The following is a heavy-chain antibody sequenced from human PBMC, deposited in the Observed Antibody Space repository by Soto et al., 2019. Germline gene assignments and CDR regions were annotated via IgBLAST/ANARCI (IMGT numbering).Heavy chain of an antibody. D-gene: IGHD1-26*01. CDR3: AREMDGNYSYYWYFDD. CDR2: IYHSGAT. Sequence: PSETLSLTCAVSGGSISSGGYSWTWIRQTPGKGLECIGHIYHSGATSYNPSLKSRVTISLDRSRNHFSLDLSSVTAADTAVYYSAREMDGNYSYYWYFDDWGRGTLVPVSS. CDR1: GGSISSGGYS. V-gene: IGHV4-30-2*01. J-gene: IGHJ2*01.